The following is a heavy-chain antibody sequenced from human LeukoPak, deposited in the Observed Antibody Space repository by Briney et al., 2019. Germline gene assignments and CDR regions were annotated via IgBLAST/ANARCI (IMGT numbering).Heavy chain of an antibody. Sequence: PSETLSLTCTVSGGSISSSSYYWGWIRQPPGKGLEWIGSIYHSGSTYYKPSLKSRVTISVDTSKNQFSLKLSSVTAADTAVYYCARGIPTSYGGDYWGQGTLVTVSS. CDR3: ARGIPTSYGGDY. CDR1: GGSISSSSYY. V-gene: IGHV4-39*07. J-gene: IGHJ4*02. D-gene: IGHD1-26*01. CDR2: IYHSGST.